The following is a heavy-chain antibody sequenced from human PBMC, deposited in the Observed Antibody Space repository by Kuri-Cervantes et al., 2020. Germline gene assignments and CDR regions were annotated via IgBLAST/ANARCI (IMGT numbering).Heavy chain of an antibody. CDR2: ISYHGKNS. CDR1: GFTFTDYY. Sequence: GGSLRLSCAVSGFTFTDYYMSWIRPAPRKGLEWVAVISYHGKNSYYADSVKGRFTISRDNSKNSLYVQMNNLGAEDTAVYYCARDSLVDHGYGDLIRNFNFDLWGRGTLVTVSS. V-gene: IGHV3-30*03. D-gene: IGHD4-17*01. CDR3: ARDSLVDHGYGDLIRNFNFDL. J-gene: IGHJ2*01.